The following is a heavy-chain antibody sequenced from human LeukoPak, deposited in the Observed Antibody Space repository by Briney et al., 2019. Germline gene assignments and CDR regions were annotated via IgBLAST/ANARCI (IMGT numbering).Heavy chain of an antibody. CDR2: ISTYNANT. CDR1: GGTYSSYA. D-gene: IGHD6-13*01. J-gene: IGHJ4*02. Sequence: ASVKVSGKASGGTYSSYAISWVRQAPGQGLEWMGWISTYNANTKYAQNFQGRVAMTTDTSTSTAYMELRNLRFDDTAFYYCARVISSSWYHHDHWGQGTLVTVSS. CDR3: ARVISSSWYHHDH. V-gene: IGHV1-18*01.